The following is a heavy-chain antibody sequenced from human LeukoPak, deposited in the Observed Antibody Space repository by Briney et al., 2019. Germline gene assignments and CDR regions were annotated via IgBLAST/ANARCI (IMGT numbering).Heavy chain of an antibody. D-gene: IGHD5-18*01. Sequence: ASVKVSCKASGYTFTSYGISWVRQAPGQGLEWMGWISAYNGNTNYAQKLQGRVTMTTDTSTSTAYMELRSLRSDDTAVYYCARASPTAMVNPWYLDLWGRGTLVTVSS. CDR1: GYTFTSYG. CDR2: ISAYNGNT. CDR3: ARASPTAMVNPWYLDL. J-gene: IGHJ2*01. V-gene: IGHV1-18*01.